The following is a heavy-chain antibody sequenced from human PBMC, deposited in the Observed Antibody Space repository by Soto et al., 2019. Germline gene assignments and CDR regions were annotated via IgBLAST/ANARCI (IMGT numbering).Heavy chain of an antibody. CDR1: GFTFSSYG. CDR3: ARVLPGIAAAGPNWFDP. D-gene: IGHD6-13*01. J-gene: IGHJ5*02. Sequence: PGGSLRLSCAASGFTFSSYGMHWVRQAPGKGLEWVAVIWYDGSNKYYADSVKGRFTISRDNSKNTLYLQMNSLRAEDTAVYYCARVLPGIAAAGPNWFDPWGQGTLVTVSS. CDR2: IWYDGSNK. V-gene: IGHV3-33*01.